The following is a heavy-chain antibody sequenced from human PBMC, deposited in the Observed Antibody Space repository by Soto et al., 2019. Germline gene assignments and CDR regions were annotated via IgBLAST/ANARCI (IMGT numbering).Heavy chain of an antibody. D-gene: IGHD1-26*01. CDR3: ARDLGSQSYYYYGMDV. J-gene: IGHJ6*02. Sequence: PSETLSLTCTVSGGSVSSGSYYWSWIRQPPGKGLERIGYIYYSGSTNYNPSLKSRVTISVDTSKNQFSLKLSSVTAADTAVHYCARDLGSQSYYYYGMDVWGQGTTVTVSS. CDR1: GGSVSSGSYY. V-gene: IGHV4-61*01. CDR2: IYYSGST.